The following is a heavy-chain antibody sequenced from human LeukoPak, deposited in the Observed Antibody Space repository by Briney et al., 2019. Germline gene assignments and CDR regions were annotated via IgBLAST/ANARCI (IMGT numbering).Heavy chain of an antibody. CDR3: AKAGGIVVVPAAYFDY. Sequence: GGSLRLSCEASGFTFSNYGMHWVRQAPGRGLEWVAFIRYDGSNKYYADSVKGRFTISRDNSKNTLYLQMNSLRAEDTAVYYCAKAGGIVVVPAAYFDYWGQGTLVTVSS. J-gene: IGHJ4*02. V-gene: IGHV3-30*02. D-gene: IGHD2-2*01. CDR2: IRYDGSNK. CDR1: GFTFSNYG.